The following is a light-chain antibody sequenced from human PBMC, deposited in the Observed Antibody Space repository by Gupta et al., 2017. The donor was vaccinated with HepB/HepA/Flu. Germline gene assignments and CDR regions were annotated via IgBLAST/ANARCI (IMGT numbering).Light chain of an antibody. J-gene: IGKJ4*01. Sequence: DIVMTQFPLSLPVTPGEPASMSCRSSQSLLHSNGYNHLDWYLQKPGQSPQLLIYLGSNRAPGVSDRFIGSGSGTDFTLKISRVEAEDVGVYYCLQALQTSVTFGGGTKVEIK. V-gene: IGKV2-28*01. CDR3: LQALQTSVT. CDR2: LGS. CDR1: QSLLHSNGYNH.